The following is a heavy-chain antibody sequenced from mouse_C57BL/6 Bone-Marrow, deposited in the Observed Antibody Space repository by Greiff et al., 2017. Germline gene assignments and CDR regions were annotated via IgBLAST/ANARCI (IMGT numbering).Heavy chain of an antibody. V-gene: IGHV1-81*01. CDR2: IYPRSGNT. J-gene: IGHJ4*01. CDR1: GYTFPSYG. Sequence: VQLQQSGAELARPGASVKLSCKASGYTFPSYGISWVKQRTGQGLEWIGEIYPRSGNTYYNEKFKGKATLTADKSSSTAYMELRSLTSEDSAVYFCARNYYGNRYAMDYWGQGTSVTVSS. D-gene: IGHD2-1*01. CDR3: ARNYYGNRYAMDY.